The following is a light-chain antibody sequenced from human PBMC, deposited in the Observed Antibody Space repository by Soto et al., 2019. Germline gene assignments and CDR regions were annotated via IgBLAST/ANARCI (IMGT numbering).Light chain of an antibody. V-gene: IGLV1-44*01. CDR2: SNN. CDR1: SSNIGSNT. Sequence: QSVLTQPPSASGTPGQRVTISCSGSSSNIGSNTVNWYQQLPGTAPKLLIYSNNQRPSGVPDRFSGSKSGTSASLAISGLQSEDEADYYCAAWDHSLNGFVFGGGTQLTVL. CDR3: AAWDHSLNGFV. J-gene: IGLJ2*01.